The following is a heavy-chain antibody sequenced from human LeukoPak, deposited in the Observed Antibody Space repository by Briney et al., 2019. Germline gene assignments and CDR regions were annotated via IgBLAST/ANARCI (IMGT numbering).Heavy chain of an antibody. CDR2: ISSSSSYI. CDR1: GFTFSSYS. J-gene: IGHJ6*03. V-gene: IGHV3-21*01. D-gene: IGHD5-18*01. CDR3: ARDNSLYNYGYYYYYMDV. Sequence: GGSLRLSCAASGFTFSSYSMNWVRQAPGKGLEWVSSISSSSSYIYYADSVKGRFTISRDNAKNSLYLQMNSLRAEDTAVYYCARDNSLYNYGYYYYYMDVWGKGTTVTVSS.